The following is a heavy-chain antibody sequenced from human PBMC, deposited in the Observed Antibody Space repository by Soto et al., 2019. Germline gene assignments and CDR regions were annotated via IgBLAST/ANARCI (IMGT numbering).Heavy chain of an antibody. D-gene: IGHD6-13*01. J-gene: IGHJ6*02. CDR2: ISYDGSNK. Sequence: GRSLRLSCAASGFTFSSYAMHWVRQAPGKGLEWVAVISYDGSNKYYADSVKGRFTISRDNSKNTLYLQMNSLRAEDTAVYYCARAGSWGGDYYYYGMDVWGQGTTVTVSS. CDR1: GFTFSSYA. CDR3: ARAGSWGGDYYYYGMDV. V-gene: IGHV3-30-3*01.